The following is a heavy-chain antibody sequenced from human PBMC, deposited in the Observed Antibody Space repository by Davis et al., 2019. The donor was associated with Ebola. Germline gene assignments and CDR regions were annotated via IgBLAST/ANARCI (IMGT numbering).Heavy chain of an antibody. CDR2: ISAYNGNT. J-gene: IGHJ4*02. CDR1: GYTFTGYY. Sequence: AASVKVSCKASGYTFTGYYMHWVRQAPGQGLEWMGWISAYNGNTNYAQKLQGRVTMTTDTSTSTAYMELRSLRSDDTAVYYCARVGGYDNFDYWGQGTLVTVSS. CDR3: ARVGGYDNFDY. D-gene: IGHD5-12*01. V-gene: IGHV1-18*04.